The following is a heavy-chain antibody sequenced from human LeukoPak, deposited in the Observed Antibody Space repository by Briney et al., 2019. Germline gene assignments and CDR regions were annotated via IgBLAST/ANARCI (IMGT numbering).Heavy chain of an antibody. D-gene: IGHD2-15*01. CDR3: ARTPPIEPYYYVDV. CDR2: ISYSGST. V-gene: IGHV4-59*08. CDR1: GGSISSYY. J-gene: IGHJ6*03. Sequence: SETLSLTCTVSGGSISSYYWNWIRQPPGKGLEWIGHISYSGSTNYNPSLKSRLTISVDTSKNQFSLKLSSVTAADTAFYYCARTPPIEPYYYVDVWGTGTTVTVSS.